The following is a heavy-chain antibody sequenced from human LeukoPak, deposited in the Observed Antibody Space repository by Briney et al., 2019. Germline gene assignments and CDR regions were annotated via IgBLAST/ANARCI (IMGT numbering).Heavy chain of an antibody. CDR2: ISAYNGDT. Sequence: ASVKVSCKASGGTFSSYAISWVRQASGQGLEWMGWISAYNGDTNYGQNFQGRFTMTTDTSTSTAYMELRSLRSDDTVVYYCARLRASDFWSGDYWGQGTLVTVSS. D-gene: IGHD3-3*01. CDR1: GGTFSSYA. J-gene: IGHJ4*02. CDR3: ARLRASDFWSGDY. V-gene: IGHV1-18*01.